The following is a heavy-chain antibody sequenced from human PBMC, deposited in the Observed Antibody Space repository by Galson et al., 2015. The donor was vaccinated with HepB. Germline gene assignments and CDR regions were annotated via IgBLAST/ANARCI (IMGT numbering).Heavy chain of an antibody. CDR1: GGTFSSYT. CDR3: ARGSSAVAGTPLAFDI. J-gene: IGHJ3*02. Sequence: SVKVSCKASGGTFSSYTINWVRQAPGQGLEWVGGIIPLFGTANYAQKFQGRVTITADESTTTAYMELSSLRSDDTAVVYYCARGSSAVAGTPLAFDIWGQGTLVTVSS. CDR2: IIPLFGTA. V-gene: IGHV1-69*13. D-gene: IGHD6-19*01.